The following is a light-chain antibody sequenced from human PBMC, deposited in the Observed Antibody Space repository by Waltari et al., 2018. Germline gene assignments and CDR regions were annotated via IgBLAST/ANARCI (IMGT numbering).Light chain of an antibody. CDR3: HSRNGRNNEVV. CDR1: SLRTSY. V-gene: IGLV3-19*01. Sequence: SSELTQGPAVSVALGQTVKITCQGDSLRTSYASWYQLKPGQAPVLVLFGKEKRPSGIPDRFSGYSSGTTSSLTNTGAQAEDEADYYCHSRNGRNNEVVFGGGTKLTVL. J-gene: IGLJ3*02. CDR2: GKE.